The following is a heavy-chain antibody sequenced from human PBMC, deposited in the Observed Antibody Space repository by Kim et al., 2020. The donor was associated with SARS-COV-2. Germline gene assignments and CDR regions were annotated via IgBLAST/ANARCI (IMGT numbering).Heavy chain of an antibody. D-gene: IGHD1-26*01. J-gene: IGHJ5*02. V-gene: IGHV3-30*04. CDR3: TRASLVGPTYWFDP. CDR2: LSSDGTNK. Sequence: GGSLRLSCAASGFTFSSYPMLWVRQAPGKGLEWLAVLSSDGTNKYYADSVKGRFTISRDNSKNTLYLQMNSLRAEDTAVYYCTRASLVGPTYWFDPWGQGTLVTVSS. CDR1: GFTFSSYP.